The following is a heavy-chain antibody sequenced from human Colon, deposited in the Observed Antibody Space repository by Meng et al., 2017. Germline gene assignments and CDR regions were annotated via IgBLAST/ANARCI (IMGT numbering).Heavy chain of an antibody. J-gene: IGHJ4*02. D-gene: IGHD1-1*01. V-gene: IGHV3-21*01. CDR2: ITSTSSYI. CDR1: GFTFSLYA. Sequence: EVKLVESGGGLVKPGESLRVSCEASGFTFSLYAINWVRQAPGKGLEWVASITSTSSYIHYSDSVKGRFTVSRDNARNSSVLQMNSLRVDDTATYHCARVGKERPFDYWGQGTLVTVSS. CDR3: ARVGKERPFDY.